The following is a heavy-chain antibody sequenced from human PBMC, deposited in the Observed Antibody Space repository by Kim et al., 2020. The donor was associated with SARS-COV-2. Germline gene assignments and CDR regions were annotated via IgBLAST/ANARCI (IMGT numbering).Heavy chain of an antibody. V-gene: IGHV3-73*01. Sequence: GKGRFTISRDDSKNTAYLQMNSLKTEDTAVYYCTRDQAAAEDYYYYGMDVWGQGTTVTVSS. CDR3: TRDQAAAEDYYYYGMDV. D-gene: IGHD6-13*01. J-gene: IGHJ6*02.